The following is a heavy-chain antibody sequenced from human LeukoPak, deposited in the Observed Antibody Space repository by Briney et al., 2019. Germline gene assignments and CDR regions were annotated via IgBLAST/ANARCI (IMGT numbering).Heavy chain of an antibody. Sequence: ASVKVSCKASGYTFTSYDINWVRQATGQGLEWMGWMNPNSGNTGYAQEFQGRVTMTRNTSISTAYMELSSLRSEDTAVYYCARGPYYYDSSGLGANWFDPWGQGTLVTVSS. V-gene: IGHV1-8*01. CDR1: GYTFTSYD. J-gene: IGHJ5*02. CDR2: MNPNSGNT. CDR3: ARGPYYYDSSGLGANWFDP. D-gene: IGHD3-22*01.